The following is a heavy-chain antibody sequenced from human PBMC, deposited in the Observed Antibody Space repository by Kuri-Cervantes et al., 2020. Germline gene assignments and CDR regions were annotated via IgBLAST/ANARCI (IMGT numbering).Heavy chain of an antibody. D-gene: IGHD6-25*01. V-gene: IGHV3-9*01. CDR3: VRDMKAGYLSYFDY. Sequence: GGSLRLSCAASGFRFDDYAMHWVRQAPGKGLEWVSVISWNSDSIGYAGSVRGRFSISRDNAKNCLYLQMNRLRADDTAVYYCVRDMKAGYLSYFDYWGQGTLVTVSS. J-gene: IGHJ4*02. CDR2: ISWNSDSI. CDR1: GFRFDDYA.